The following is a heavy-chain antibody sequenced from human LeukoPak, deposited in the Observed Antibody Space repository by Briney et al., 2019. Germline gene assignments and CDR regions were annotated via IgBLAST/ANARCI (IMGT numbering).Heavy chain of an antibody. Sequence: SETLSLTCAVYGGSFSGYYWSWIRQPPGKGLEWIGEINHSGSTNYNPSLKSRVTISVDTSKNQFSLKLSSVTAADTAVYYCARGSPELRYFDWSWGTRTYYFDYWGQGTLVTVSS. CDR1: GGSFSGYY. CDR2: INHSGST. V-gene: IGHV4-34*01. CDR3: ARGSPELRYFDWSWGTRTYYFDY. J-gene: IGHJ4*02. D-gene: IGHD3-9*01.